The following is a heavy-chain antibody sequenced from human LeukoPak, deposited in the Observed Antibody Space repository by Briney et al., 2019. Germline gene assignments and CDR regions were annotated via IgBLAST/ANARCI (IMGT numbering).Heavy chain of an antibody. V-gene: IGHV1-8*01. CDR1: GYTFTSYD. D-gene: IGHD2-2*01. Sequence: AASVKVSCKASGYTFTSYDINWVRQATGQGLEWMGWTNPNSGNTGYAQKFQGRVTMTRNTSISTAYMELSSLRSEDTAVYYCARSFKDIVVVPAASWFDPWGQGTLVTVSS. CDR2: TNPNSGNT. J-gene: IGHJ5*02. CDR3: ARSFKDIVVVPAASWFDP.